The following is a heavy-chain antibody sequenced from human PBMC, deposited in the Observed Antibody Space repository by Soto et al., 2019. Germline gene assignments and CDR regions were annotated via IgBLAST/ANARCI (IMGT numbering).Heavy chain of an antibody. CDR1: GFTFSGYA. J-gene: IGHJ4*02. V-gene: IGHV3-23*01. D-gene: IGHD3-22*01. CDR2: ISGGGSTI. CDR3: AKVFYYYDSSGYYYFDY. Sequence: QPGGSLRLSCAASGFTFSGYAVSWVRQAPGKGPEWISSISGGGSTIYYADSVKGRFTISRDNSKNTLYLQMSSLRAEDTAVYYCAKVFYYYDSSGYYYFDYWGQGTLVTVSS.